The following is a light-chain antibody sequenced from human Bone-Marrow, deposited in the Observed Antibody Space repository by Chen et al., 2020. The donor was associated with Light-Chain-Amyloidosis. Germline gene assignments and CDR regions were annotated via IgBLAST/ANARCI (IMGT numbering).Light chain of an antibody. J-gene: IGLJ2*01. Sequence: NFMLTQPHSVSASPGETVPIPCTRSSGSIATNLVQWYQQRPASSPTTVIFEAKQRPSCFPDRFSGSIDTSSNSASLTISGLTTEDEADYYCQSYDTSIRFVVFGGGTKQTVL. V-gene: IGLV6-57*01. CDR3: QSYDTSIRFVV. CDR1: SGSIATNL. CDR2: EAK.